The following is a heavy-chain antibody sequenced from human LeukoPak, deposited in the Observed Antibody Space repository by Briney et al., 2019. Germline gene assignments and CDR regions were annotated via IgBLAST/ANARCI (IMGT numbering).Heavy chain of an antibody. CDR1: GGTFSSYA. J-gene: IGHJ3*02. CDR3: ARARDRWSRYAFDI. V-gene: IGHV1-69*01. Sequence: ASVKVCCKASGGTFSSYAISWVRQAPGQGLEWMGGIIPIFGTASYAQKFQGRVTITADESTSTAYMELSSLRSEDTAVYYCARARDRWSRYAFDIWGQGTMVTVSS. D-gene: IGHD4-23*01. CDR2: IIPIFGTA.